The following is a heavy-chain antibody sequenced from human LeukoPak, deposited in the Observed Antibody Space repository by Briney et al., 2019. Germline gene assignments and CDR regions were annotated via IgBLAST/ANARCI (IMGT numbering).Heavy chain of an antibody. D-gene: IGHD1-26*01. V-gene: IGHV3-74*01. CDR3: ASGILLDS. Sequence: PGGSLRLSCAASGFTFSNSWMHWVRQVPGKGLVWVSRINSDGSSTSYADSVKGRFTISRDNAKNTLYLQMNSLRAEDTAVYHCASGILLDSWGQGTLVTVSS. J-gene: IGHJ5*01. CDR1: GFTFSNSW. CDR2: INSDGSST.